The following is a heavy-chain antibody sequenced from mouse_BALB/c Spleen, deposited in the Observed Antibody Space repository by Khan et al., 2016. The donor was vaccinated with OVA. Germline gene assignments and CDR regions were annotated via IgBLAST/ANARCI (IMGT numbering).Heavy chain of an antibody. V-gene: IGHV1S56*01. CDR2: IYPGNVNT. Sequence: QVQLQQPGPELVKPGASVRISCTASGYTITSDYIHWVKQRPGQGLEWIGWIYPGNVNTKYNAKFKGKATLTADTSSSTAYMQLSSLTSEDSAVDCCATHYYYAMDYWGQGTTVTVSS. CDR3: ATHYYYAMDY. CDR1: GYTITSDY. J-gene: IGHJ4*01.